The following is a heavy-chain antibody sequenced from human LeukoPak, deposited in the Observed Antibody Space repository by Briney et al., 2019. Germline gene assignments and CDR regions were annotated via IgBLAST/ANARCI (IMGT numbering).Heavy chain of an antibody. CDR3: ALYYYDSSGYTCLDY. J-gene: IGHJ4*02. CDR2: IYYSGST. D-gene: IGHD3-22*01. V-gene: IGHV4-39*01. CDR1: GGSISSSSYY. Sequence: SETLSLTCTVSGGSISSSSYYWGWIRQPPGKGLEWIGSIYYSGSTYYNPSLKSRVTISVDTSKNTFSRKLRSVTAADTAVYYCALYYYDSSGYTCLDYWGQGTLVTVSS.